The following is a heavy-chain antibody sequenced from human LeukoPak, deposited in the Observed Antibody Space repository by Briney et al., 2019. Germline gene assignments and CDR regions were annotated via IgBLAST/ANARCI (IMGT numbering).Heavy chain of an antibody. V-gene: IGHV1-69*13. CDR1: GGTFSSYA. J-gene: IGHJ5*02. CDR2: IIPIFGTA. CDR3: AREAIDFWSGYYISNWFDP. Sequence: SVKVSCKASGGTFSSYAISWVRQAPGQGREWMGGIIPIFGTANYAQKFQGRVTITADESTSTAYMELSSLRSEDTAVYYCAREAIDFWSGYYISNWFDPWGQGTLVTVSS. D-gene: IGHD3-3*01.